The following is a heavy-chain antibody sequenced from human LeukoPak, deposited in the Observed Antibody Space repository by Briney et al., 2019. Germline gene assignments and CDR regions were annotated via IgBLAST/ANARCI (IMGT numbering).Heavy chain of an antibody. CDR1: GGSISSGSYY. Sequence: SETLSLTCTVSGGSISSGSYYWSWIRQPAGKGLEWIGRIYTSGSTNYNPSLKSRVTISVDTSKNQSSLKLSSVTAADTAVYYCARDWGWELLAFDIWGQGTMVTVSS. CDR2: IYTSGST. J-gene: IGHJ3*02. V-gene: IGHV4-61*02. CDR3: ARDWGWELLAFDI. D-gene: IGHD1-26*01.